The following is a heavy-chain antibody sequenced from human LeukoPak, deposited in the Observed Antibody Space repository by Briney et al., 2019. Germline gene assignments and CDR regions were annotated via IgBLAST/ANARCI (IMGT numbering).Heavy chain of an antibody. J-gene: IGHJ4*02. CDR2: INHSGSTS. CDR3: ARGGLTATGFDY. D-gene: IGHD2-8*01. Sequence: PSETLSLTCAVYGESFSGYFWNWIRQPPGKGLEWIGEINHSGSTSNHNPSLKSRVTMSVDTSKNQFSLKLSSVTAADTAVYYCARGGLTATGFDYWGQGTLVTVSS. V-gene: IGHV4-34*01. CDR1: GESFSGYF.